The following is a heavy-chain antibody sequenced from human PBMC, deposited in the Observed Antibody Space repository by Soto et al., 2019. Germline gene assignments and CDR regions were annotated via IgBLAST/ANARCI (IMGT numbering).Heavy chain of an antibody. V-gene: IGHV3-30*04. D-gene: IGHD2-21*02. Sequence: LRXSCAATAFSLATNTIGWVHQVPGKGLEWVASISNDGRRKYYADFVKGRFTISRDTANNILYLEMNSLRAEDTSLYYCARVATAMTYDFWGQGTQVTVSS. CDR3: ARVATAMTYDF. CDR2: ISNDGRRK. CDR1: AFSLATNT. J-gene: IGHJ4*02.